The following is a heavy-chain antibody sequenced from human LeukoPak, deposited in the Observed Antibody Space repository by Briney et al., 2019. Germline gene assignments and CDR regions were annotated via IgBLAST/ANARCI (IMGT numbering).Heavy chain of an antibody. V-gene: IGHV3-23*01. Sequence: GGSLRLSCAASGFTFRSYAMSWVRQAPGKGLEWVSGISGSGGSTYYADSVKGRFTISRDNSKNTLYLQMNSLRAEDTAVYYCAKDQVGATNDYWGQGTLVTVSS. CDR2: ISGSGGST. J-gene: IGHJ4*02. CDR3: AKDQVGATNDY. CDR1: GFTFRSYA. D-gene: IGHD1-26*01.